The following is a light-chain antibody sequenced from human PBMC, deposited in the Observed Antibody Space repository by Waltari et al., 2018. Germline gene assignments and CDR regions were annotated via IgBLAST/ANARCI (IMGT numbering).Light chain of an antibody. CDR1: QHIAGY. CDR2: GAS. V-gene: IGKV1-8*01. J-gene: IGKJ1*01. Sequence: AIRLTQSPSSVSASAGARVTITCRSSQHIAGYLAWYQQKPGKAPKLLIFGASTLQRGVPSRFSGSGSGTDFTLTISYLQSEDFATYYCQHFYSYPQTFGQGTKVELK. CDR3: QHFYSYPQT.